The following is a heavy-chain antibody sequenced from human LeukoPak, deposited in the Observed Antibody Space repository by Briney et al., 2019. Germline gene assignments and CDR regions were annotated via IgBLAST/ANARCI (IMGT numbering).Heavy chain of an antibody. J-gene: IGHJ4*02. CDR1: GGPISSYY. CDR2: IYTSGST. D-gene: IGHD1-26*01. V-gene: IGHV4-4*07. Sequence: SETLSLTCTVSGGPISSYYWSWIRQPAGQGLEWIGRIYTSGSTNYNPSLKSRVTMSVDTSKNQFSLKLSSVTAADTAVYYCARDEGGSYEYYFDYWGQGTLVTVSS. CDR3: ARDEGGSYEYYFDY.